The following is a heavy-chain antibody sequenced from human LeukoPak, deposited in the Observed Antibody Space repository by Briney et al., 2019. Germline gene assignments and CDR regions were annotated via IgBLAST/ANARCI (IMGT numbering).Heavy chain of an antibody. Sequence: GGSLRLSCAASGFTFNNAWMSWVRKAPGKGLEWVGRVEAKTDGGTSDYAAPMKGRFTISRDDSKNTLYLQMNSLQTEDTAVYYCTTDRWEDNYWGQGTLVTVSS. CDR3: TTDRWEDNY. J-gene: IGHJ4*02. CDR2: VEAKTDGGTS. CDR1: GFTFNNAW. D-gene: IGHD1-26*01. V-gene: IGHV3-15*04.